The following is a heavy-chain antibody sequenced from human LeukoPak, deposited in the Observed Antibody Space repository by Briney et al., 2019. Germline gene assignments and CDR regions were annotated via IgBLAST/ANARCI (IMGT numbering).Heavy chain of an antibody. CDR2: ISPDGSET. CDR3: ARPRVPDS. J-gene: IGHJ4*02. CDR1: EFTFSSSW. V-gene: IGHV3-7*01. Sequence: GGSLRLSCAASEFTFSSSWMSWVRQAPGKGLEWVANISPDGSETNYVDSVKGRFTISRDNAKNSLYLQMNSLRAEDTAVYYCARPRVPDSWGQGTLVTVSS.